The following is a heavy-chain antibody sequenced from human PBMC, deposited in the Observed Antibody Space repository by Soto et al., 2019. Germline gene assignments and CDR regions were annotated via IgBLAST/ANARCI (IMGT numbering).Heavy chain of an antibody. V-gene: IGHV3-23*01. J-gene: IGHJ4*02. CDR3: VTAYLAVWVGVFLFAY. CDR2: ISGSGGST. D-gene: IGHD3-10*01. Sequence: GKGLEWVSAISGSGGSTYYADSVKGRFTISRDNSKNTLYLQMNSLRAEDTAVYYCVTAYLAVWVGVFLFAYLVQGTSVTVSS.